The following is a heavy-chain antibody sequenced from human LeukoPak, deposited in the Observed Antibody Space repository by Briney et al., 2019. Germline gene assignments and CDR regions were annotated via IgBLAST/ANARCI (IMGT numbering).Heavy chain of an antibody. V-gene: IGHV1-8*01. D-gene: IGHD4-17*01. J-gene: IGHJ4*02. CDR1: GYTFTSYD. Sequence: ASVKVSCKASGYTFTSYDINWVRQATGQGLEWMGWMNPNSGNTGYAQKFQGRVTMTRNTSISTAYMEPSSLRSEDTAVYYCTRAPHSYGFDYWGQGTLVTVSS. CDR2: MNPNSGNT. CDR3: TRAPHSYGFDY.